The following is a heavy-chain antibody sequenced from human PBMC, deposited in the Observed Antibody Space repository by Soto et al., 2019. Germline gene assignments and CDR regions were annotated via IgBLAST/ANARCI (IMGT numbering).Heavy chain of an antibody. CDR3: ARGYCSGGSCYHHYYYYMDV. V-gene: IGHV1-69*02. CDR2: IIPILGIA. Sequence: QVQLVQSGAEVKKPGSSVKVSCKASGGTFSSYTISWVRQAPGQGLEWMGRIIPILGIANYAQKFRGRVTITADKSTSTAYMELSSLRSEDTAVYYCARGYCSGGSCYHHYYYYMDVWGKGTTVTVSS. CDR1: GGTFSSYT. J-gene: IGHJ6*03. D-gene: IGHD2-15*01.